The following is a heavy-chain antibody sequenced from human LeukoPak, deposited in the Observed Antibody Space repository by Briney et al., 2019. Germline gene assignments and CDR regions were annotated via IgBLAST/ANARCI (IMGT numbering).Heavy chain of an antibody. V-gene: IGHV4-61*02. J-gene: IGHJ6*03. CDR3: ARGYGSGSLPVDYDYMDV. CDR2: IYSSGST. D-gene: IGHD3-10*01. Sequence: TLSLTCTLSGGSISSSSYYWSWVRQPAGRGLKWIGRIYSSGSTNYLPSLESRVTMSVDTSKNQFSLKLSSVSAADTAVYYCARGYGSGSLPVDYDYMDVWGKGTTVTISS. CDR1: GGSISSSSYY.